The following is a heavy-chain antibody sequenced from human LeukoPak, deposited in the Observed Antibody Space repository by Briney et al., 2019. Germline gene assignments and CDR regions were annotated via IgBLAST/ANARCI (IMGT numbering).Heavy chain of an antibody. V-gene: IGHV1-69*13. D-gene: IGHD3-3*01. CDR3: ARGGGIFGVLTTAHYYGMDV. J-gene: IGHJ6*02. CDR1: GGTFRSSA. Sequence: SVKVSCKASGGTFRSSAISWVRQAPGQGLEWMGGINPIFRTSNYAQKFEGKVTITADESTSTAYMELSSLKSEDTAVYYCARGGGIFGVLTTAHYYGMDVWGQGTTVIVAS. CDR2: INPIFRTS.